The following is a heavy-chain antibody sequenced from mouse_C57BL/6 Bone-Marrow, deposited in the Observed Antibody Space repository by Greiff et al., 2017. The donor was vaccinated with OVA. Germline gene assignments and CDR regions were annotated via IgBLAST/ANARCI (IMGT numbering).Heavy chain of an antibody. Sequence: QVQLQQPGAELVKPGASVKVSCKASGYTFTSYWMHWVKQRPGQGLEWIGRIHPSDSDTNYNQKFKGKATLTVDKSSSTAYMQLSSLTSEDSAVYYCAIYGIYYYGSSYPDWYFDVWGTGTTVTVSS. CDR2: IHPSDSDT. D-gene: IGHD1-1*01. J-gene: IGHJ1*03. V-gene: IGHV1-74*01. CDR1: GYTFTSYW. CDR3: AIYGIYYYGSSYPDWYFDV.